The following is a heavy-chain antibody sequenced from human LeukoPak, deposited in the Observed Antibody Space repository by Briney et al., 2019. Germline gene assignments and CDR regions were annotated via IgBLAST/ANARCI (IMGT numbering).Heavy chain of an antibody. V-gene: IGHV3-23*01. Sequence: GGSLRLSCAVSGFTFSSYAMSWVRQAPGKGLEWVSAISGSGGSTYYADSVKGRFTISRDNSKNTLYLQLNSLRAEDTAVYYCARGEDGSYRLFDYWGQGILVTVSS. J-gene: IGHJ4*02. CDR3: ARGEDGSYRLFDY. CDR1: GFTFSSYA. CDR2: ISGSGGST. D-gene: IGHD5-24*01.